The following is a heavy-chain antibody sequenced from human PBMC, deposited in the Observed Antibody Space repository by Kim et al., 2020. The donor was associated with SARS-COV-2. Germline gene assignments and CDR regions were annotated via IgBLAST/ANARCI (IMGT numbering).Heavy chain of an antibody. CDR2: ISSSSSTI. Sequence: GGSLRLSCAASGFRFSDYAMNWVRQAPGKGLEWISYISSSSSTIYYADSVKGRFTISRDNVKKSMYLQMYSLRDEDTAVYYCASFRYCRGSYCSQFYMYDMDVWGQGTTVTVSS. CDR1: GFRFSDYA. CDR3: ASFRYCRGSYCSQFYMYDMDV. V-gene: IGHV3-48*02. D-gene: IGHD2-15*01. J-gene: IGHJ6*01.